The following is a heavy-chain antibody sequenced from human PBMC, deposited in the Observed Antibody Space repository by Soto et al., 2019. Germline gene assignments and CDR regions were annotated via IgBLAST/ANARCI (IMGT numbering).Heavy chain of an antibody. J-gene: IGHJ4*02. CDR1: GFTFSSYG. V-gene: IGHV3-30*18. CDR3: AKDKGIAAQKYYFDY. CDR2: ISNDGSSK. D-gene: IGHD6-13*01. Sequence: GGSLRLSCAASGFTFSSYGMHWVRQAPGKGLEWVAIISNDGSSKYYADSVKGRFTISRDNSKNTLYLQMNSLRAEDTALYYCAKDKGIAAQKYYFDYWGQGTLVTVSS.